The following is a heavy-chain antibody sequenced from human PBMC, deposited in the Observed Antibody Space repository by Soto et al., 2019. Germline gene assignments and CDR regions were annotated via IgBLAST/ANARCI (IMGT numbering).Heavy chain of an antibody. J-gene: IGHJ6*02. CDR3: ARGRGSGSYYKEGNYYYYGMDV. CDR1: GGSISSGDYY. Sequence: SETLSLTCTVSGGSISSGDYYWSWIRQPPGKGLEWIGYIYYSGSTYYNPSLKSRVTISVDTSKNQFSLKLSSVTAADTAVYYCARGRGSGSYYKEGNYYYYGMDVWGQGTTVT. V-gene: IGHV4-30-4*01. CDR2: IYYSGST. D-gene: IGHD3-10*01.